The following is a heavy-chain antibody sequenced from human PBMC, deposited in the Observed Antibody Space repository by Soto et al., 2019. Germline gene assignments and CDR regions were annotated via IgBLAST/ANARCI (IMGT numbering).Heavy chain of an antibody. CDR2: IWYDGSNK. V-gene: IGHV3-33*01. J-gene: IGHJ6*03. D-gene: IGHD3-3*01. Sequence: QVQLVESGGGVVQPGRSLRLSCAASGFTFSSYGMHWVRQAPGKGLEWVAVIWYDGSNKYYADSVKGRFTISRDNSMNTLYLQMNSLRAEDTAVYYCARDRQYYDFWSGYYHYYYYYMDVWGKGTTVTVSS. CDR1: GFTFSSYG. CDR3: ARDRQYYDFWSGYYHYYYYYMDV.